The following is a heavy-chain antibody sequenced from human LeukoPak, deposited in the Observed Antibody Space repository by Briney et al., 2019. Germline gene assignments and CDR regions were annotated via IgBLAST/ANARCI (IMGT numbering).Heavy chain of an antibody. CDR2: ISSSSSYI. D-gene: IGHD4-17*01. CDR3: ARVHLNTVTTRHFDY. J-gene: IGHJ4*02. Sequence: PGGSLRLSCAASGFTFSSYSMNWVRQAPGKGLEWVSSISSSSSYIYYADSVKGRFTISRDNAKNSLYLQMNSLRAEDTAVYYCARVHLNTVTTRHFDYWGQGTLVTVSS. V-gene: IGHV3-21*01. CDR1: GFTFSSYS.